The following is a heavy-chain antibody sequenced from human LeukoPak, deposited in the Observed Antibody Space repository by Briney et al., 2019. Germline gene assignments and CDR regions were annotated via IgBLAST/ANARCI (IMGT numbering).Heavy chain of an antibody. Sequence: GGSLRLSCAASGFTFDDYAMHWVRQAPGKGLEWVSGISWNSGSIGYADSVKGRFTISRDNVKNSLYLQMNSLRAEDTALYYCAKDTAAAWSGYYGDWGQGTLVTVSS. CDR1: GFTFDDYA. J-gene: IGHJ4*02. V-gene: IGHV3-9*01. CDR3: AKDTAAAWSGYYGD. D-gene: IGHD3-3*01. CDR2: ISWNSGSI.